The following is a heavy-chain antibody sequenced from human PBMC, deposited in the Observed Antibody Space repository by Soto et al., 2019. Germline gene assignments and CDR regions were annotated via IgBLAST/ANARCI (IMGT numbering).Heavy chain of an antibody. Sequence: SQTLSLTCAISGYSVSSNSAAWNWIRQSPSRGREWLGRTYYRSKWYNDYAVAVKSRITINPDTSKNRFSLQLNSVTPEDTAVYYCARAAPGTRYYDFWSGYYTTLGACDYWGQGTLVTVSS. CDR2: TYYRSKWYN. CDR1: GYSVSSNSAA. V-gene: IGHV6-1*01. CDR3: ARAAPGTRYYDFWSGYYTTLGACDY. J-gene: IGHJ4*02. D-gene: IGHD3-3*01.